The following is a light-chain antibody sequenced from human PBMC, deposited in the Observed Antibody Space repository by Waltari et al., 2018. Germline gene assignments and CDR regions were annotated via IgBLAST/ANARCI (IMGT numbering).Light chain of an antibody. V-gene: IGKV3-11*01. Sequence: EVVLTQSPATRSLSQGARATLSCRADQNIGTSLAWYQPKPGQAPRLVIYESSNRAPGIPPRFSGSGSGTDFTLTISSLEPEYFALYYCQQRRDWPTFTFGGGTKVE. CDR3: QQRRDWPTFT. CDR1: QNIGTS. CDR2: ESS. J-gene: IGKJ4*01.